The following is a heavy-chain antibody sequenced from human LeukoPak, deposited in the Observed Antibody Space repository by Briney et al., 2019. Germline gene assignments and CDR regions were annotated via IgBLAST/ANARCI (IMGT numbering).Heavy chain of an antibody. CDR3: ARGDYYYDSSGYHFDY. CDR1: GFTFSSYE. CDR2: ISSSGSTI. J-gene: IGHJ4*02. D-gene: IGHD3-22*01. V-gene: IGHV3-48*03. Sequence: GGSLRLSCAASGFTFSSYEMNWVRQAPGKGLEWVSYISSSGSTIYYADSVKGRFTISRDNAKNSLYLQMNSLRAEDTAVYYCARGDYYYDSSGYHFDYWGQGTLVTVSS.